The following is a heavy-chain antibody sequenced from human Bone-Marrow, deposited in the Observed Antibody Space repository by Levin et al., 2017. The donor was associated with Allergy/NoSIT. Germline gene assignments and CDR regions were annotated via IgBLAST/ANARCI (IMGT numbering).Heavy chain of an antibody. CDR1: GFTFWSFA. J-gene: IGHJ4*02. Sequence: PGGSLRLSCAASGFTFWSFAMSWVRQAPGKGLEWVSFISGRGDKTNYADSVKGRFAISRDNSKNTLYMEMNNLRAEDTAVYYCATAIRGTEYYFDYWGQGTQVSVSS. CDR3: ATAIRGTEYYFDY. CDR2: ISGRGDKT. D-gene: IGHD3-16*01. V-gene: IGHV3-23*01.